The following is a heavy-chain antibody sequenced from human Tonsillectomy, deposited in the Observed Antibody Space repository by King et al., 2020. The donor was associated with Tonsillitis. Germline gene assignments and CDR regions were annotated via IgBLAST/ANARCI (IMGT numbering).Heavy chain of an antibody. V-gene: IGHV3-20*03. J-gene: IGHJ4*02. CDR3: AREDYYDSSGYN. D-gene: IGHD3-22*01. Sequence: QLVQSGGGVVRPGGSLRLSSAASGFTFGDYGMSWVRQAPGKGLEWVSGINWNGGRTGYADSVKGRFTISRDNAKNSLYLQMNSLRAEDTALYYCAREDYYDSSGYNWGQGTLVTVSS. CDR1: GFTFGDYG. CDR2: INWNGGRT.